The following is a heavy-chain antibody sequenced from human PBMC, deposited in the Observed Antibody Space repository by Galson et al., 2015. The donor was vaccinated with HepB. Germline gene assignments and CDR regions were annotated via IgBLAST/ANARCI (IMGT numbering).Heavy chain of an antibody. CDR2: ISAYNVNT. D-gene: IGHD6-13*01. V-gene: IGHV1-18*01. CDR3: ATGERIATTGRLDY. Sequence: SVKVSCKASGYTFTSYGISWVRQAPGQGLEWMGWISAYNVNTNYAQKLQGRVTMTTDTSTSTAYMELRSLRSDDTAVYYCATGERIATTGRLDYWGQGTLVTVSS. CDR1: GYTFTSYG. J-gene: IGHJ4*02.